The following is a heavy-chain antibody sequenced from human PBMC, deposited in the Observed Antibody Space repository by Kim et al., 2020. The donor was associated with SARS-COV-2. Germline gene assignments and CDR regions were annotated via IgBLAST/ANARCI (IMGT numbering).Heavy chain of an antibody. J-gene: IGHJ4*02. Sequence: GGSLRLSCEASGFRFSDYYMSWIRQAPGKGLEWVAYINGDGSSMKCADSVNGRFSISRDNANKSLSLQMNSLTPEDTAVYYCVREPSNWAQGTLFTASS. D-gene: IGHD6-6*01. CDR3: VREPSN. CDR2: INGDGSSM. V-gene: IGHV3-11*01. CDR1: GFRFSDYY.